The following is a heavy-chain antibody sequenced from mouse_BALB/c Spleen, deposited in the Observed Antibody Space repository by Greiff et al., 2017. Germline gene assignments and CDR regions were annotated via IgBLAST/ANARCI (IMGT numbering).Heavy chain of an antibody. V-gene: IGHV5-6-5*01. D-gene: IGHD1-1*01. CDR3: ARGGYYGSSEAMDY. CDR2: ISSGGST. Sequence: EVKLMESGGGLVKPGGSLKLSCAASGFTFSSYAMSWVRQTPEKRLEWVASISSGGSTYYPDSVKGRFTISRDNARNILYLQMSSLRSEDTAMYYCARGGYYGSSEAMDYWGQGTLVTVSA. J-gene: IGHJ3*01. CDR1: GFTFSSYA.